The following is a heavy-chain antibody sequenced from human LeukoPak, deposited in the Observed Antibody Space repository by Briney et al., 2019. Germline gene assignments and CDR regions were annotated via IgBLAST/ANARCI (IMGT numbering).Heavy chain of an antibody. CDR3: ARGSRYSSV. V-gene: IGHV3-21*01. CDR1: GFTFSSYS. Sequence: PGGSLRLSCAASGFTFSSYSMNWVRQAPGKGLEWVSSIRSSSSYIYYADSVKGRFTISRDNAKNSLYLQMNSLRAEDTAVYYCARGSRYSSVWGQGTLVTVSS. J-gene: IGHJ4*02. D-gene: IGHD6-19*01. CDR2: IRSSSSYI.